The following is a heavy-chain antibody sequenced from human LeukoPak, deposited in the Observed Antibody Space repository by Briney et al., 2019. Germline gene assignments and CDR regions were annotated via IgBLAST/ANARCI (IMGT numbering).Heavy chain of an antibody. D-gene: IGHD3-22*01. CDR1: GGSFSGYY. V-gene: IGHV4-59*01. CDR2: IYYNGST. J-gene: IGHJ4*02. CDR3: ARASYYYDSSEYYFDY. Sequence: PSETLSLTCAVYGGSFSGYYWSWIRQPPGKGLEWIGYIYYNGSTNYNPSLKSRVTISVDTSKNQFSLKLSSVTAADTAVYYCARASYYYDSSEYYFDYWGQGTLVTVSS.